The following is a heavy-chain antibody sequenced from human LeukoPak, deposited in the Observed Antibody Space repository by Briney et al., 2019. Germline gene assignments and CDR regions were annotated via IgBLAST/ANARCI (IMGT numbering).Heavy chain of an antibody. CDR3: ATLAASLGVDS. Sequence: GRSLRLSCAASGFTFSSYGIHWVRQAPGKGLEGCSAITGSADSTYYADSVTRRFTTSRDTSTNTVYLQMNRLRVEDTAAYSCATLAASLGVDSWGQGPLVPVSS. J-gene: IGHJ4*02. V-gene: IGHV3-23*01. CDR2: ITGSADST. CDR1: GFTFSSYG. D-gene: IGHD2-15*01.